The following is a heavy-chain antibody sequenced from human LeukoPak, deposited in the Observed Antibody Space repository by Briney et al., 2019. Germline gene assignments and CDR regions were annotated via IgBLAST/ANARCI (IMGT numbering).Heavy chain of an antibody. CDR2: IDSSSAYI. CDR1: GFTFSSYS. CDR3: TSRYCTSTNCYAFDV. V-gene: IGHV3-21*01. J-gene: IGHJ3*01. D-gene: IGHD2-2*01. Sequence: PAESLSLSCAASGFTFSSYSMNWVRQAPGKGLEWVSSIDSSSAYIFYPYSVKGGFIISKDSAKNLLYLQINMLRAETTAYYYCTSRYCTSTNCYAFDVWGQGTMVTVSS.